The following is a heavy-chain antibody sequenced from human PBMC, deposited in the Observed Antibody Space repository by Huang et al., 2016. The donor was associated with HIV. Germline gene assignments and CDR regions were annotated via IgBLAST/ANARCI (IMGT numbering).Heavy chain of an antibody. J-gene: IGHJ4*02. CDR1: GGPISSHY. D-gene: IGHD3-22*01. Sequence: QVQLQESGPGLVKPSETLSLTCTVSGGPISSHYWSWIRQPPGKGLEWIGNINYSGSTNYNPSRKSRVTISVDTSKNRFSLKLSSVTAADTAVYYCARVGGYFTYYFDYWGQGTLVTVSS. CDR3: ARVGGYFTYYFDY. V-gene: IGHV4-59*11. CDR2: INYSGST.